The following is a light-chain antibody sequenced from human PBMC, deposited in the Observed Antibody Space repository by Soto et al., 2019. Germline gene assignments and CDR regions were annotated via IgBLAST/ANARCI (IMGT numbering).Light chain of an antibody. Sequence: EIVMKQSPATLSVSPGERATLSCRASQGVGSNLAWYQQRPGQAPRLFIYAASTRATGIPARFSGSGSGTEFTLTISSLQLEDFALYYCQQYDNWPPTTFRQGTKVDIK. CDR2: AAS. J-gene: IGKJ1*01. CDR3: QQYDNWPPTT. CDR1: QGVGSN. V-gene: IGKV3-15*01.